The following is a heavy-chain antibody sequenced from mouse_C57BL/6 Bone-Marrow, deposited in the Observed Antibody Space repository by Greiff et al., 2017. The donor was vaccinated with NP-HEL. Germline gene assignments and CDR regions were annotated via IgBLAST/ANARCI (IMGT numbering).Heavy chain of an antibody. CDR1: GFTFSSYA. CDR3: TRAAYYSNPYDAMDY. J-gene: IGHJ4*01. V-gene: IGHV5-9-1*02. Sequence: EVKLVESGEGLVKPGGSLKLSCAASGFTFSSYAMSWVRQTPEKRLEWVAYISSGGDYIYYADTVKGRFTISRDNARNTLYLQMSSLKSEDTAMYYCTRAAYYSNPYDAMDYWGQGTSVTVSS. CDR2: ISSGGDYI. D-gene: IGHD2-5*01.